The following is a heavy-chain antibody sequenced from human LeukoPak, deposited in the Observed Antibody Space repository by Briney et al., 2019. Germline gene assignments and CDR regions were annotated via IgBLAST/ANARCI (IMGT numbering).Heavy chain of an antibody. CDR2: ISWDGGRT. D-gene: IGHD3-10*01. CDR1: GFTFDDYA. J-gene: IGHJ4*02. Sequence: GGSLRLSCAASGFTFDDYAMHWVRQAPGKGLGWVSLISWDGGRTYYADSVKGRFTIARDNRKNSLYLQMNSLRAEDTALYYCAKDKFDGSGSYYFDYWGQGTLVTVSS. V-gene: IGHV3-43D*03. CDR3: AKDKFDGSGSYYFDY.